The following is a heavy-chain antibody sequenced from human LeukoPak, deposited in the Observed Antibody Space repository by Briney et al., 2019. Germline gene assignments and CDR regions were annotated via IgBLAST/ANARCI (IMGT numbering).Heavy chain of an antibody. CDR3: ASEDYGSGRNKYYFDY. J-gene: IGHJ4*02. CDR2: IIPIFGIA. Sequence: SVKVSCKASGGTFSSYAISWVRQAPGQGLEWMGRIIPIFGIANYAQKFQGRVTITADKSTSTAYIELSSLRSEDTAVYYCASEDYGSGRNKYYFDYWGQGGVVTVSS. V-gene: IGHV1-69*04. D-gene: IGHD3-10*01. CDR1: GGTFSSYA.